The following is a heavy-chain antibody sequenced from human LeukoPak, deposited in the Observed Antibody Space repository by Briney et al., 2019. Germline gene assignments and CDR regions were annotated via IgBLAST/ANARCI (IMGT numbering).Heavy chain of an antibody. J-gene: IGHJ4*02. D-gene: IGHD3-3*01. Sequence: GGSLRLSCTASGFTFSSYGMHWVRQAPGKGLEWVANIKQDGSEKYYVDSVKGRFTISRDNAKNSLYLQMNSLRAEDTAVYYCARAPPPYYDFWSGYYIRKEYYFDYWGQGTLVTVSS. V-gene: IGHV3-7*03. CDR2: IKQDGSEK. CDR1: GFTFSSYG. CDR3: ARAPPPYYDFWSGYYIRKEYYFDY.